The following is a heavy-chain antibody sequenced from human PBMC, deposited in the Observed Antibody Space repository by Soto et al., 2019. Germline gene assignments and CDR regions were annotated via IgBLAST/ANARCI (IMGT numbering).Heavy chain of an antibody. CDR2: ISAYNGNT. CDR1: GYTFTSYG. J-gene: IGHJ5*02. V-gene: IGHV1-18*01. CDR3: ARMDQAATAVWFAP. Sequence: ASVKVSCKASGYTFTSYGISWVRQAPGQGLEWMGWISAYNGNTNYAQKLQGRVTMTTDTSTSTAYMELRSLRSDDTAVYYCARMDQAATAVWFAPWGQGTLVTVPS. D-gene: IGHD2-15*01.